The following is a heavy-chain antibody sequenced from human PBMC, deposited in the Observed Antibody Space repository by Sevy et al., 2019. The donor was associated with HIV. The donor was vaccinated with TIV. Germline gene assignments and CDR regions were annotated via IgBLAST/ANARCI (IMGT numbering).Heavy chain of an antibody. CDR2: INPNSGGT. CDR3: ATRSQYGDRTFDY. V-gene: IGHV1-2*02. D-gene: IGHD4-17*01. J-gene: IGHJ4*02. Sequence: ASVKVSCKASGYTFTGYYMHWVRQAPGQGLEWMGWINPNSGGTNYAQKFQGRVTMTRDTSISTAYMELGRLGSDDTAVYYCATRSQYGDRTFDYWGQGTLVTVSS. CDR1: GYTFTGYY.